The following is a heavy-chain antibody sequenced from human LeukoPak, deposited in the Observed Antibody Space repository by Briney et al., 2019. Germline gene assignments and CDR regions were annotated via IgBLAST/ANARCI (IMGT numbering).Heavy chain of an antibody. D-gene: IGHD3-3*01. J-gene: IGHJ4*02. CDR3: ARDNYRYYDFWSGYYRYFDY. CDR1: GFAFSSYS. CDR2: ISSSSSYI. V-gene: IGHV3-21*01. Sequence: PGGSLRLSCAASGFAFSSYSMNWVRQAPGKGLEWVSSISSSSSYIYYADSVKGRFTISRDNAKNSLYLQMNSLRAEDTAVYYCARDNYRYYDFWSGYYRYFDYWGQGTLVTVSS.